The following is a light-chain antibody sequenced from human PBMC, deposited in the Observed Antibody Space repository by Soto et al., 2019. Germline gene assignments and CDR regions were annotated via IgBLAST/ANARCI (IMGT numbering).Light chain of an antibody. J-gene: IGLJ1*01. CDR2: EVT. CDR1: TSDIAGYNY. CDR3: NSYTSASFYV. V-gene: IGLV2-14*01. Sequence: QSVLAQPASVSGSPGQSITISCTGATSDIAGYNYVSWYQQHPGKAPKLLIYEVTSRASGVSHRFSGSKSGNTPSLTISVLQAEDEAEYYCNSYTSASFYVFGTGTKVTVL.